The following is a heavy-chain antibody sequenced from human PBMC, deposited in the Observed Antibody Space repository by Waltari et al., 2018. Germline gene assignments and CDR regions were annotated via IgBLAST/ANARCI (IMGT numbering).Heavy chain of an antibody. D-gene: IGHD3-16*01. CDR1: GFTLSNFW. CDR2: SKGDGSEN. V-gene: IGHV3-7*03. CDR3: ASGGHVDY. Sequence: EVLLVESGGGLVQPGGSLRLSCAASGFTLSNFWMTWVRQAPGKGLEWVANSKGDGSENHYLDSVRGRFTVSRDNARNSLYLQMNSLRADDTAVYYCASGGHVDYCGQGTLVTVSS. J-gene: IGHJ4*02.